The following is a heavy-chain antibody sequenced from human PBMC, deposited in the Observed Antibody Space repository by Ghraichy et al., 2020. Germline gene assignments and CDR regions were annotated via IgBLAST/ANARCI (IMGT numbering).Heavy chain of an antibody. CDR1: GYSFTTYV. CDR3: ARAGSSWFSGNYYYYMDV. J-gene: IGHJ6*03. CDR2: ISAYNGDT. D-gene: IGHD6-13*01. Sequence: ASVKVSCKASGYSFTTYVISWVRQAPGQGLEWMGWISAYNGDTNYAQKLQDRVTMTTDASTSTAYVELRSLRSDDTAVYYCARAGSSWFSGNYYYYMDVWGKGTTVTVSS. V-gene: IGHV1-18*01.